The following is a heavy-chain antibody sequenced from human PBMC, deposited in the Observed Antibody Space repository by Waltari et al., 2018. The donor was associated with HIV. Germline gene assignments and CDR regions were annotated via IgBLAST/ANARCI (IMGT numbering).Heavy chain of an antibody. J-gene: IGHJ4*02. CDR1: GFIFSNAW. CDR3: TTGAEYLWRVD. V-gene: IGHV3-15*01. D-gene: IGHD2-2*01. Sequence: EVQLVESGGGLVKPGGSLRLSCAASGFIFSNAWMSWVRQVPGKGQELVGHSKSKVDRGKKDYAGPVKGRFTISRDDSKNTLYLQMNTLKTEDTAVYYCTTGAEYLWRVDWGQVNLVTVSS. CDR2: SKSKVDRGKK.